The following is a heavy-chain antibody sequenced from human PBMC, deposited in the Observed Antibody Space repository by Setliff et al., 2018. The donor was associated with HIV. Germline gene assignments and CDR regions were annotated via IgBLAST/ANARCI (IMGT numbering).Heavy chain of an antibody. V-gene: IGHV4-59*01. D-gene: IGHD1-26*01. CDR1: GDSIGTYY. J-gene: IGHJ6*04. Sequence: SETLSLTCSVSGDSIGTYYWNWIRQTPGKRLEWIGFFYYGGTTKYNPSLKSRVTISVDTSKNQFSLKLSSVTAADTAVYYCASAIVGLGYNFFSVDVWGKGTTVTVSS. CDR2: FYYGGTT. CDR3: ASAIVGLGYNFFSVDV.